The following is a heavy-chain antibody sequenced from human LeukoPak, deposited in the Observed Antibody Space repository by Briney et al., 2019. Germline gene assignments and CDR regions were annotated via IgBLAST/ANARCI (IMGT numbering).Heavy chain of an antibody. CDR1: GGSISSYY. CDR2: IYTSGTT. Sequence: PSETLSLTCTVSGGSISSYYWSWIRQPAGKGLEWIGRIYTSGTTHYNPSLKSRVTMSVDTSKNQFSLKLSSVTAADTAVYYCARGTRGRFGEFLTFDYWGQGTLVTVSS. J-gene: IGHJ4*02. CDR3: ARGTRGRFGEFLTFDY. D-gene: IGHD3-10*01. V-gene: IGHV4-4*07.